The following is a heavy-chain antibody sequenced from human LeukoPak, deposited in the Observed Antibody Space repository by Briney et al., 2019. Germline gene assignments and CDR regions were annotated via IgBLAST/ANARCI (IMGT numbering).Heavy chain of an antibody. J-gene: IGHJ3*02. Sequence: GGSLRLSCAASGFTFSDYYMSWIRQAPGKGLEWVSYISSSGSTIYYADSVKGRFTISRDNAKNSLYLQMNSLRAEDTAVCYCARDYDILTGYYAFDIWGRGTMVTVSS. CDR1: GFTFSDYY. V-gene: IGHV3-11*01. D-gene: IGHD3-9*01. CDR2: ISSSGSTI. CDR3: ARDYDILTGYYAFDI.